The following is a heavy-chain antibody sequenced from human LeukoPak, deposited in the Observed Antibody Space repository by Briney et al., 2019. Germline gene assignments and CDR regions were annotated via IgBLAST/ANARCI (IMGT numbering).Heavy chain of an antibody. D-gene: IGHD6-19*01. V-gene: IGHV3-23*01. J-gene: IGHJ4*02. Sequence: GGSLRLSCAASVFTFSNFAMTWVRQAPGKGLEWVSSISGRTDSTYYADSVKGRFTISRDNSKNTPYLQMNSLRAEDTAVYYCAKGSYTSGWSYSFDYWGQGTLVTVSS. CDR1: VFTFSNFA. CDR2: ISGRTDST. CDR3: AKGSYTSGWSYSFDY.